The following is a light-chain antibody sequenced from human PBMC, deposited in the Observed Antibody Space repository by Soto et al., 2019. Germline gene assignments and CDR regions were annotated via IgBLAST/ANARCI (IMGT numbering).Light chain of an antibody. Sequence: QSVLTQPASVSGSPGQSITISCSGTSSDVGGYNYVSWYQQHPGKAPQVMIYDVSNRPSGVSNRFSGSKSGNTASLTISGLQAEDEADYYCSSYTSSSKVFGTGTKVTVL. J-gene: IGLJ1*01. CDR2: DVS. CDR3: SSYTSSSKV. CDR1: SSDVGGYNY. V-gene: IGLV2-14*01.